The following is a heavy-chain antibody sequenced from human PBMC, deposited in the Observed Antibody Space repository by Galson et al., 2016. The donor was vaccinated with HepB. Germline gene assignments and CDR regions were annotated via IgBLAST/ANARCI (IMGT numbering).Heavy chain of an antibody. CDR2: TRRGGTYT. CDR3: ASERLDSSGYSYPDAFEI. Sequence: SLRLPCAASGITLRGYAMNWVRQAPWLGLDWVSCTRRGGTYTYYADSVKGRFPVSRDHAKNSLYLQMNILRAEDTALYYCASERLDSSGYSYPDAFEIWGLGTMVTFSS. D-gene: IGHD3-22*01. V-gene: IGHV3-21*01. J-gene: IGHJ3*02. CDR1: GITLRGYA.